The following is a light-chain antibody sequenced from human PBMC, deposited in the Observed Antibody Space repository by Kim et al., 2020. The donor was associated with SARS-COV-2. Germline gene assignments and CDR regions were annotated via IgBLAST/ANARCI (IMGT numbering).Light chain of an antibody. CDR1: QGISSS. V-gene: IGKV1-12*01. CDR3: QQANSFPLT. CDR2: AAS. Sequence: ASVGDRVTITCRARQGISSSLAWYQQKPGKAPKRLIDAASTLETGVPSRFSGSGSGTDFTLTISSLQPEDFASYYCQQANSFPLTLGGGTKVDIK. J-gene: IGKJ4*01.